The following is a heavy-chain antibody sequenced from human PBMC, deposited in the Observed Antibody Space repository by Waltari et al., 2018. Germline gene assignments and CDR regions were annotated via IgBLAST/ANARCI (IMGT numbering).Heavy chain of an antibody. CDR3: HLTGRYIVTMADTSPCFYSYLDV. CDR2: LYPKHVHA. V-gene: IGHV1-24*01. D-gene: IGHD2-15*01. Sequence: QVQVVQSGAEVKKPVASVKVSCTVSDYTLAGFSIHWVRRPPGKGLGWMGRLYPKHVHAARAQNCQRRVTMTEDSSTYTAYMGLSSLIPEDTALYYCHLTGRYIVTMADTSPCFYSYLDVWGRGTTVTVSS. J-gene: IGHJ6*03. CDR1: DYTLAGFS.